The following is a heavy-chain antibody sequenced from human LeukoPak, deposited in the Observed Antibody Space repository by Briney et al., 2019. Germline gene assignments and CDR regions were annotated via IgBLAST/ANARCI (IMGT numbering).Heavy chain of an antibody. CDR3: TRVAQSGPTGWFDP. V-gene: IGHV3-74*01. CDR1: GFTLSSYW. Sequence: GGSLRLSCAASGFTLSSYWMHWVRQVPGKGLVWVSRINPDGSTTTYADSVKGRFTISRDNPGNVVYLQMDSLRAEDTAVYYCTRVAQSGPTGWFDPWGQGTLVTVSS. D-gene: IGHD1-1*01. CDR2: INPDGSTT. J-gene: IGHJ5*02.